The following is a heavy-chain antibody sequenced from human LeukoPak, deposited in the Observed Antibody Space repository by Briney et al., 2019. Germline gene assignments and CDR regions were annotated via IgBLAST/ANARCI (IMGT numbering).Heavy chain of an antibody. CDR1: GGSISSGDYY. Sequence: SETLSLTCTVSGGSISSGDYYWSWIRRPPGKGLEWIGYIYYSGSTYYNPSLKSRVTISVDTSKNQFSLKLSSVTAADTAVYYCAREWEWELRRGAGYFDYWGQGTLVTVSS. J-gene: IGHJ4*02. CDR2: IYYSGST. V-gene: IGHV4-30-4*08. D-gene: IGHD1-26*01. CDR3: AREWEWELRRGAGYFDY.